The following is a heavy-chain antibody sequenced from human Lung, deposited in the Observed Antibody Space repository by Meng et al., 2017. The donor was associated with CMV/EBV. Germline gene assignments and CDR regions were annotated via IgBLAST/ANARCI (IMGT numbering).Heavy chain of an antibody. Sequence: GGSLRLSCAASGFRFSTYSMSWVRQAPGKGLEWLASINRDGSEKDYVDSVKGRFTISRDNAKNSLYLVMNSLRAEDTAVNYCASLFCGPTTCYYFDWWGQGTLVTVSS. D-gene: IGHD2-21*01. V-gene: IGHV3-7*01. CDR2: INRDGSEK. J-gene: IGHJ4*01. CDR3: ASLFCGPTTCYYFDW. CDR1: GFRFSTYS.